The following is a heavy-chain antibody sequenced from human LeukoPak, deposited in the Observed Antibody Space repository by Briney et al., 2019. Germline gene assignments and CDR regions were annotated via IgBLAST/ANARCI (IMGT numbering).Heavy chain of an antibody. V-gene: IGHV1-69*13. Sequence: ASVKVSCTASGYTFATYYIHWVRPAPGQGLEWMGGIIPIFGTANYAQKFQGRVTITADESTSTAYVELSSLRSEDTAVYYCARGYYDFWSGYSYNWFDPWGQGTLVTVSS. CDR3: ARGYYDFWSGYSYNWFDP. CDR1: GYTFATYY. D-gene: IGHD3-3*01. CDR2: IIPIFGTA. J-gene: IGHJ5*02.